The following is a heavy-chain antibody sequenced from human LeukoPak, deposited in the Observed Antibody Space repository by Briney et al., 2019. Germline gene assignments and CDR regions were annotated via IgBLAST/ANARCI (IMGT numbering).Heavy chain of an antibody. D-gene: IGHD3-10*01. CDR3: ASGYYYGSGSYHPGDAFDI. J-gene: IGHJ3*02. CDR1: GYTFTSYY. Sequence: ASVKVSCKASGYTFTSYYMHWVRQAPGQGLEWMGIINPSGGSTSYAQKFQGRVTMTRDTSTSTVYMELSSLRSEDTAVYYCASGYYYGSGSYHPGDAFDIWGQGTMVTVSS. V-gene: IGHV1-46*01. CDR2: INPSGGST.